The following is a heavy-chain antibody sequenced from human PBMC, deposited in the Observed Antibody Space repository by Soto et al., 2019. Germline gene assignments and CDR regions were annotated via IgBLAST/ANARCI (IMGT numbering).Heavy chain of an antibody. D-gene: IGHD6-19*01. J-gene: IGHJ4*02. CDR3: AIYSRGWSSFDY. Sequence: ASAKGSGNDYSYTVTSSGISWVRQAPGQGLEWMGWISAYNGNTNYAQKLQGRVTMTTDPSTSTAYMELSSLRSDDTAVYYCAIYSRGWSSFDYWGQGTLFTVSS. CDR1: SYTVTSSG. CDR2: ISAYNGNT. V-gene: IGHV1-18*01.